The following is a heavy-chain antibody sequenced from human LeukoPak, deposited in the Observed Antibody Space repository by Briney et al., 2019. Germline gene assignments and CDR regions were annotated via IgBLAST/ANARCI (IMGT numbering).Heavy chain of an antibody. CDR2: ISYDGSNK. V-gene: IGHV3-30-3*01. J-gene: IGHJ4*02. D-gene: IGHD6-13*01. CDR1: GFTFSSYA. Sequence: GGSLRLSCAASGFTFSSYAMHWVRQAPGKGLEWVAVISYDGSNKYYADSVKGRFTISRDNSKNTLYLQMNSLRAEDTAMYYCARIGQQLGPYYFDYWGQGTLVTVSS. CDR3: ARIGQQLGPYYFDY.